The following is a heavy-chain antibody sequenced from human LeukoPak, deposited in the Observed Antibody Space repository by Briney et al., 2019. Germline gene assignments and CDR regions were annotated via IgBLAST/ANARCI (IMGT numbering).Heavy chain of an antibody. CDR1: GFTFSSYS. CDR2: ISSSSSYI. V-gene: IGHV3-21*01. J-gene: IGHJ4*02. CDR3: ARDFPMTLVRGVLDY. Sequence: GGSLRLSCAASGFTFSSYSMNWVRQAPGKGLEWVSSISSSSSYIYYADSVKGRFTISRDNAKNSLYLQMNSLRAEDTAVYYCARDFPMTLVRGVLDYWGQGTLVTVSS. D-gene: IGHD3-10*01.